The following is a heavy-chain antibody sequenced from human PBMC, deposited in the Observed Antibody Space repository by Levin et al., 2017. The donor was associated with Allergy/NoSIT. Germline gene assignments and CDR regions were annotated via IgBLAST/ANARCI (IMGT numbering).Heavy chain of an antibody. CDR2: TYVTGST. CDR3: ANDLAGLSGYNPYCYMDV. V-gene: IGHV4-61*02. CDR1: GDSISRGFYY. J-gene: IGHJ6*03. Sequence: PSETLSLTCSVSGDSISRGFYYWSWIRQPAGEGLEWIGRTYVTGSTTYTPSLKSRVTISLDRSKDQVPLKINSVTAADTAVYYCANDLAGLSGYNPYCYMDVWGKGTTVTVSS. D-gene: IGHD5-12*01.